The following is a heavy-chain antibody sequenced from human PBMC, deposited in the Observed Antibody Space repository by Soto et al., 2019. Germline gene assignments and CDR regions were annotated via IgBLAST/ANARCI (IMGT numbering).Heavy chain of an antibody. Sequence: HPGGSLRLSCAASGFTFDDYAMHWVRQAPGKGLEWVSGISWNSGSIGYADSVKGRFTISRDNAKNSLYLQMNSLRAEDTALYYCAKDLAAAGPEAFDIWGQGTMVTVSS. CDR3: AKDLAAAGPEAFDI. J-gene: IGHJ3*02. CDR1: GFTFDDYA. V-gene: IGHV3-9*01. D-gene: IGHD6-13*01. CDR2: ISWNSGSI.